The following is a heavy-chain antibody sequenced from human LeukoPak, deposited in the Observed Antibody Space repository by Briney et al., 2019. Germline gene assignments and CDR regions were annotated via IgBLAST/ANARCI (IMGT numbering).Heavy chain of an antibody. Sequence: PGGSLRLSCVASGFTFSSYSMNWVRQAPGKGLEWVSYISTSSTTIYYADSVKGRFTISRDNAKNSLYLQMNSLRDEDTAVYYCARKNDYDSSGDHNWFAPWGQGTLVTVSS. V-gene: IGHV3-48*02. CDR2: ISTSSTTI. D-gene: IGHD3-22*01. J-gene: IGHJ5*02. CDR3: ARKNDYDSSGDHNWFAP. CDR1: GFTFSSYS.